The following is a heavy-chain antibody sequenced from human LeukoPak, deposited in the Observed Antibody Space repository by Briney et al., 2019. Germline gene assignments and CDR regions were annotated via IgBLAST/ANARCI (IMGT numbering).Heavy chain of an antibody. Sequence: GGSLRLSCAASGFTFSSYEMNWVRQAPGKGLEWVSYISSSGSTIYYADSVKGRFTISRDNAKNSLYLQMNNLRAEDTAVYYCARITQLLYDAFDIWGQGTMFTVSS. CDR2: ISSSGSTI. D-gene: IGHD5-24*01. CDR1: GFTFSSYE. J-gene: IGHJ3*02. CDR3: ARITQLLYDAFDI. V-gene: IGHV3-48*03.